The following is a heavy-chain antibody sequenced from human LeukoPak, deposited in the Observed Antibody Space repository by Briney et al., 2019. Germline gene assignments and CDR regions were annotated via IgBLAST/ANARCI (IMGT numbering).Heavy chain of an antibody. V-gene: IGHV4-4*07. CDR3: AGEAGGGYARAFDI. D-gene: IGHD5-12*01. Sequence: PSETLSLTCIVSGGSISSYSWTWIRQPAGEGLEWIGRIYTSGTTNHEPSLKSRVTMSVDTSKNQFSLKLSSVTAADTAVYYCAGEAGGGYARAFDIWGQGTMVTVSS. J-gene: IGHJ3*02. CDR2: IYTSGTT. CDR1: GGSISSYS.